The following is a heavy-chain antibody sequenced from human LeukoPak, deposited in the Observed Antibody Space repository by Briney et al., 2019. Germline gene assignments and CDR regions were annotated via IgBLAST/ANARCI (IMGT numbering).Heavy chain of an antibody. CDR2: INPNSVGT. J-gene: IGHJ6*02. D-gene: IGHD3-10*01. CDR1: GYTFTGYY. V-gene: IGHV1-2*02. Sequence: ASLKVSCKASGYTFTGYYMRWVRQAPGQGLEWMGWINPNSVGTNYAQNFQGRGTMTRDTSTSTAYMELSRLRADDTAVYYCARVWFEELQSIDYYYCGMEVWGQGATVTVSS. CDR3: ARVWFEELQSIDYYYCGMEV.